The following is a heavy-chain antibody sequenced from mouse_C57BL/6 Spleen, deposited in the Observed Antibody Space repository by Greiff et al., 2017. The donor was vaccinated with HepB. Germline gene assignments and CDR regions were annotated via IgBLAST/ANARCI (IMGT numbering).Heavy chain of an antibody. J-gene: IGHJ2*01. Sequence: EVQLQQSGPELVKPGASVKISCKASGYTFTDYYMNWVKQSHGKSLEWIGDINPNNGGTSYNQKFKGKATLTVDKSSSTAYMELRSLTSEDSAVYYCARVSFDYWGQGTTLTVSS. V-gene: IGHV1-26*01. CDR2: INPNNGGT. CDR1: GYTFTDYY. D-gene: IGHD6-2*01. CDR3: ARVSFDY.